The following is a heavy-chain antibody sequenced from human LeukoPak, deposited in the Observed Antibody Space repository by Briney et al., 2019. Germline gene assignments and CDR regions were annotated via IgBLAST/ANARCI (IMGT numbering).Heavy chain of an antibody. D-gene: IGHD3-3*01. Sequence: GGSLRLSCAASGFTFSSYAMRWVRQAPGKGLEWVSAISGSGGSTYYADSVKGRLTISRDNSKNTLYLQMNSLRAEDTAVYYCAKNSERFLEWLVDYWGQGTLVTVSS. J-gene: IGHJ4*02. CDR2: ISGSGGST. CDR1: GFTFSSYA. V-gene: IGHV3-23*01. CDR3: AKNSERFLEWLVDY.